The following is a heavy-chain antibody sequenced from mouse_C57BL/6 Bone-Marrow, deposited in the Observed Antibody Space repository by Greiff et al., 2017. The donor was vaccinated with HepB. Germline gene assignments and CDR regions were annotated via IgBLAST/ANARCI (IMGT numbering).Heavy chain of an antibody. D-gene: IGHD3-2*02. J-gene: IGHJ3*01. CDR1: GYTFTEYT. V-gene: IGHV1-62-2*01. CDR2: FYPGSGSI. CDR3: ARHEGGYSSGSRWFAY. Sequence: QVQLKQSGAELVKPGASVKLSCKASGYTFTEYTIHWVKQRSGQGLEWIGWFYPGSGSIKYNEKFKDKATLTADKSSSTVYMELSRLTSEDSAVYFCARHEGGYSSGSRWFAYWGQGTLVTVSA.